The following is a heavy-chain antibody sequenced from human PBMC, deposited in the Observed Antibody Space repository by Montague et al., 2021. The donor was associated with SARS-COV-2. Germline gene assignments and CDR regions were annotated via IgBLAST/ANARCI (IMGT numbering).Heavy chain of an antibody. V-gene: IGHV4-39*01. CDR3: ARQNRGLWFGEWLFDY. D-gene: IGHD3-10*01. CDR1: GGSISNIGYY. CDR2: IFYSGNS. Sequence: SETLSLTCTVSGGSISNIGYYWGWIRQPPGKGLEWIGSIFYSGNSYYNPSLKSRVSTSVATSRSQFSLKVNSVTAADTAVYYCARQNRGLWFGEWLFDYWGQGVLVTVSS. J-gene: IGHJ4*02.